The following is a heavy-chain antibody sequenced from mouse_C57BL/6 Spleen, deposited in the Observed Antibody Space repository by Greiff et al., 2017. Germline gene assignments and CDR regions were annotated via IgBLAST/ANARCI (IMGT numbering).Heavy chain of an antibody. CDR1: GYTFTSYW. CDR2: IDPSDSYT. V-gene: IGHV1-69*01. CDR3: ARWRSNRYFDV. J-gene: IGHJ1*03. D-gene: IGHD2-5*01. Sequence: QVQLQQPGAELVMPGASVKLSCKASGYTFTSYWMHWVKQRPGQGLEWIGEIDPSDSYTNYNQKFKGKSTLTVDKSSSTAYMQLSSLTSEDSAVYYCARWRSNRYFDVWGTGTTVTVSS.